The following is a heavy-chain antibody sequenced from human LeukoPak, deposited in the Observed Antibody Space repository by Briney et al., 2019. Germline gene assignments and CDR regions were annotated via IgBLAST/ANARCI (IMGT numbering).Heavy chain of an antibody. CDR2: IRFDGTHQ. D-gene: IGHD3-3*01. J-gene: IGHJ6*03. CDR3: SKTSLSDSSGHYYYMDV. Sequence: GGSLRLSCTASGFTFSNYGMHWVRQAPGKGLEWVAFIRFDGTHQYYADSMKGRFTISRDNSKNTVYLQIYSLTPDDTAVYFCSKTSLSDSSGHYYYMDVWGKGATVTISS. V-gene: IGHV3-30*02. CDR1: GFTFSNYG.